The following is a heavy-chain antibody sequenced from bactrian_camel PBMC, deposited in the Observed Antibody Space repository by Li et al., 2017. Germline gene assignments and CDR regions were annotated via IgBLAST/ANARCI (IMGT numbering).Heavy chain of an antibody. Sequence: QVQLVESGGGSVQAGGSLRLSCVASGSTSKNDFMGWFRQAPKRECELVSTIGSDGVTYYADSVKGRFTISQDNAKNTIYLQMNSVKPEDTAMYYCARAHESTWYDWGQGTQVTVS. V-gene: IGHV3S55*01. D-gene: IGHD2*01. J-gene: IGHJ4*01. CDR3: ARAHESTWYD. CDR1: GSTSKNDF. CDR2: IGSDGVT.